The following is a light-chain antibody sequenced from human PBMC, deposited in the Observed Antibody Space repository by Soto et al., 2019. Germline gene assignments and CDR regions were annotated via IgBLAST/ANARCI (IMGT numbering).Light chain of an antibody. CDR2: DAS. CDR3: QQRSNWPPVT. J-gene: IGKJ4*01. Sequence: EIVLTQSPATLSLSPGERATLSCRASQSINRHLAWYQQKPGQAPRLLILDASDRATGIPARFSGSGSGTDFTLTLSSLEPADFAVYYCQQRSNWPPVTFGGGTKVEIK. V-gene: IGKV3-11*01. CDR1: QSINRH.